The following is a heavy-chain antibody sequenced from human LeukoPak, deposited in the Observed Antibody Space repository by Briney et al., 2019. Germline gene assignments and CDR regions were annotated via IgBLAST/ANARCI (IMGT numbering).Heavy chain of an antibody. V-gene: IGHV4-39*07. Sequence: SETLSLTCTVSGGSISSSSYYWGWIRQPPGKGLEWIGEINHSGSTNYNPSLKSRVTISVDTSKNQFSLKLSSVTAADTAVYYCARRSSRSLGYYGMDVWGQGTTVTVSS. CDR2: INHSGST. CDR1: GGSISSSSYY. CDR3: ARRSSRSLGYYGMDV. J-gene: IGHJ6*02. D-gene: IGHD6-13*01.